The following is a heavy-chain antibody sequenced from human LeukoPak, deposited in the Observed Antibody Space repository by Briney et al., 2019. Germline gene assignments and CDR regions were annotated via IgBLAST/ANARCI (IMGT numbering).Heavy chain of an antibody. V-gene: IGHV3-72*01. CDR1: GFSFSDNY. CDR3: AREYYCRLDY. D-gene: IGHD3-10*01. J-gene: IGHJ4*02. Sequence: GGSLRLSCAAPGFSFSDNYMDWVRQAPGKGLEWVGRIRNKANSYTTDYAESVRGIFTISRDDSKNSLYLEMNSLKTEDTAVYYCAREYYCRLDYWGRGTLVTVSS. CDR2: IRNKANSYTT.